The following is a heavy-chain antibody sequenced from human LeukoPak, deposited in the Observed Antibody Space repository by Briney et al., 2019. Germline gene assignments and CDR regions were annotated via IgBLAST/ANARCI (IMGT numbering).Heavy chain of an antibody. J-gene: IGHJ4*02. CDR3: AKDPWELLVWYFDY. CDR2: ISGSGGST. V-gene: IGHV3-23*01. Sequence: GGSLRLSCAASGFTFSSYAMSWVRQAPGKGLEWVSSISGSGGSTYYADSVKGRFTISRDNTKNTLYLQMNSLRAEDTAVYYCAKDPWELLVWYFDYWGQGTLVTVSS. D-gene: IGHD1-26*01. CDR1: GFTFSSYA.